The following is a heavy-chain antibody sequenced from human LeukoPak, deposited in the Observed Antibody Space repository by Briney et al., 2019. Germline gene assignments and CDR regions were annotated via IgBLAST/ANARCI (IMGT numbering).Heavy chain of an antibody. J-gene: IGHJ5*02. CDR3: AKDTFDP. V-gene: IGHV3-30*18. CDR2: ISYDGSNK. Sequence: GGSLRLSCAASGFTFSSYGMHWVRRAPGKGLEWVAVISYDGSNKYYADSVKGRFTISRDNSKNTLYLQMNSLGAEDTAVYYCAKDTFDPWGQGTLVTVSS. CDR1: GFTFSSYG.